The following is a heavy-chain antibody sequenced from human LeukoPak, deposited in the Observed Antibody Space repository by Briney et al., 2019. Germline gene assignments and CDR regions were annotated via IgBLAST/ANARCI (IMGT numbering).Heavy chain of an antibody. J-gene: IGHJ2*01. CDR1: RYALSGDY. D-gene: IGHD2-21*01. V-gene: IGHV1-69*06. CDR3: ASAVVNVNYDQNWYFDL. CDR2: IIPIFGAA. Sequence: SVRVSCKASRYALSGDYMHWVPEAPGPGLGCGGGIIPIFGAANYTQTFQGRVRITADKSTSTAYMELSSLRSEDTAVYYCASAVVNVNYDQNWYFDLWGRGTLVTVSS.